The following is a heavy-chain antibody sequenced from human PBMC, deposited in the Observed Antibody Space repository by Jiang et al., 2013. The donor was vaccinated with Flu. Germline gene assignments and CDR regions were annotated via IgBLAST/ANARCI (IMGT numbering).Heavy chain of an antibody. CDR3: ARHKTNRAAAPLDY. V-gene: IGHV5-51*01. Sequence: GAEVKKPGESLKISCKGSGYTFVNHWIAWVRQMPGKGLEWMGIIYPGDSDTRYSPSFQGQVTISADKSISTAYLQWSSLKASDTAMYYCARHKTNRAAAPLDYWGQGTLVTVSS. CDR2: IYPGDSDT. J-gene: IGHJ4*02. D-gene: IGHD6-13*01. CDR1: GYTFVNHW.